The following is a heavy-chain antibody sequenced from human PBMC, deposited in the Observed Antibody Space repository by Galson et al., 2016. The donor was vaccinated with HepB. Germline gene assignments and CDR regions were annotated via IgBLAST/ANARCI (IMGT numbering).Heavy chain of an antibody. CDR2: ISYDGSNT. CDR1: GFTFRFFD. CDR3: AKDQAFSSSWHLDF. Sequence: SLRLSCAGSGFTFRFFDMHWVRQAPGKGLEWAALISYDGSNTYYADSVRGRFTISRDNSKNTVYLQMDSLRADDTAVYFCAKDQAFSSSWHLDFWGLGTLVTVSS. D-gene: IGHD2-2*01. J-gene: IGHJ4*02. V-gene: IGHV3-30*18.